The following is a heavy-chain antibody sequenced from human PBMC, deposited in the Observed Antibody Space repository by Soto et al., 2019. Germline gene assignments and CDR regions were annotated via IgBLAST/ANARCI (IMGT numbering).Heavy chain of an antibody. D-gene: IGHD5-12*01. J-gene: IGHJ1*01. Sequence: EVQLVESGGGLVQPGRSLRLSCAASGFTFDDYAMHWVRQAPGKGLEWVSGISWNSDTMGYADSVKGRFTISRDIAKNSVYLQMNSLRAADTALYYCAKGRGYDSVAEYFQHWGQGTLVTVSS. CDR2: ISWNSDTM. CDR3: AKGRGYDSVAEYFQH. V-gene: IGHV3-9*01. CDR1: GFTFDDYA.